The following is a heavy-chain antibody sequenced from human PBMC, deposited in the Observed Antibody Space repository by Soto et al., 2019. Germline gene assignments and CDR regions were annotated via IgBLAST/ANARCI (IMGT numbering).Heavy chain of an antibody. CDR1: DGYSSSHD. Sequence: SVILRVTCTVADGYSSSHDGRWILQPPGKGLEWIGYIYYSGSTNYNPSLKSRVTISVDTSKNQFSLKLSSVTAADTAVYYCARHVQWLVTFDYWGQGTLVTVSS. CDR2: IYYSGST. V-gene: IGHV4-59*08. J-gene: IGHJ4*02. CDR3: ARHVQWLVTFDY. D-gene: IGHD6-19*01.